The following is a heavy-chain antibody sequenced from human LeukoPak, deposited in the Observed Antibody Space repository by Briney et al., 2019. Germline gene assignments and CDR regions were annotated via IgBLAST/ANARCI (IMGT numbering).Heavy chain of an antibody. V-gene: IGHV3-21*06. D-gene: IGHD1-26*01. CDR2: ISSKTYI. CDR3: ARDYSGSYYSTSLFDD. J-gene: IGHJ4*02. CDR1: GFIFSDYS. Sequence: GGSLRLSCAASGFIFSDYSMNWVRQAPGKGLEWVSSISSKTYIYYADSVKGRFIISRDNAKNSLYLQMNSLRAEDTAVYYCARDYSGSYYSTSLFDDWGQGTLVTVSS.